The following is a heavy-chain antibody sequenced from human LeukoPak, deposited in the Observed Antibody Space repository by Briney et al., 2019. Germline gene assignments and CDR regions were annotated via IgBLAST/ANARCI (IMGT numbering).Heavy chain of an antibody. V-gene: IGHV3-48*04. CDR3: ARVLAVIGDY. Sequence: PGGSLRLSCAASGFTFSSYNMNWVRQAPGKGLEWVSFIDTSSSTIYYADSVKGRFTISRDNARNSLYLQMNSLRAEDPAVYYCARVLAVIGDYWGQGTLVTVSS. CDR2: IDTSSSTI. J-gene: IGHJ4*02. D-gene: IGHD6-19*01. CDR1: GFTFSSYN.